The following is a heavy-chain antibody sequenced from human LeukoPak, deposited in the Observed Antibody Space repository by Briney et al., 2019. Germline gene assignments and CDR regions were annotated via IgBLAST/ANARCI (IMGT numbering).Heavy chain of an antibody. J-gene: IGHJ6*03. CDR2: IRYYGSNK. CDR3: ANGLYDSSGSPDYYYYMDV. V-gene: IGHV3-30*02. CDR1: GFTFSSYG. Sequence: GGSLRLSSAASGFTFSSYGMHWVRQAPGRGRVGVEFIRYYGSNKYYADSVKGRYTITRDNSKNTLYLQMNSLRAEDTAVYYCANGLYDSSGSPDYYYYMDVWGKGTTVTVSS. D-gene: IGHD3-22*01.